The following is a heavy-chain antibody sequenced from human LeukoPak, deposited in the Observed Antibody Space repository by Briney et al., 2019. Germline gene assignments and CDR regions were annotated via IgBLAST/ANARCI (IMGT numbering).Heavy chain of an antibody. CDR3: ARGDYYYYYMDV. J-gene: IGHJ6*03. Sequence: GGSLRLSCAASGFTFSSYSMNWVRQAPGKGLEWVSYISSSSSTIYYADSVKGRFTISRDNAKNSLFLQMNSLRAEDTAVYYCARGDYYYYYMDVWGKGTTVTVSS. V-gene: IGHV3-48*01. CDR2: ISSSSSTI. CDR1: GFTFSSYS.